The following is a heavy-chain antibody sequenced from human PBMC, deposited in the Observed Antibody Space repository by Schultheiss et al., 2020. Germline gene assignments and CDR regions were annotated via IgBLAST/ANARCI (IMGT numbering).Heavy chain of an antibody. CDR3: ARGYSRSRGFDY. Sequence: GGSLRLSCAASGFTFSSYGMHWVRQAPGKGLEWVAVISYDGSNKYYADSVKGRFTISRDNSKNTLYLQMNSLRADDTAVYYCARGYSRSRGFDYWGQGTLVTVSS. CDR1: GFTFSSYG. D-gene: IGHD6-13*01. V-gene: IGHV3-30*03. CDR2: ISYDGSNK. J-gene: IGHJ4*02.